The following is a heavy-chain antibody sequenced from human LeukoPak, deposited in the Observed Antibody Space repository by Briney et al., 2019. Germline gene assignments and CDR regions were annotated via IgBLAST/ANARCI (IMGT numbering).Heavy chain of an antibody. CDR3: ARYAVTPRYHYMDI. Sequence: GESLKISCRGSGYSFTSNWTGWVRRLPGKGLEWMGIIYPGNSNTRYNPSFQGQVTISARNSISTSYQLWSSLQASDTATYYRARYAVTPRYHYMDIWGKRDKVTVS. CDR1: GYSFTSNW. CDR2: IYPGNSNT. J-gene: IGHJ6*03. D-gene: IGHD4-11*01. V-gene: IGHV5-51*01.